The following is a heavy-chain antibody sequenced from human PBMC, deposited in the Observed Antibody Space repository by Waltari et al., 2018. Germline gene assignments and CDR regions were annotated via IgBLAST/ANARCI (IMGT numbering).Heavy chain of an antibody. J-gene: IGHJ4*02. CDR2: IYHSGST. CDR3: ARTESSGAGYYFDY. CDR1: DGSISSGGYS. Sequence: QLQLQESGSGLVKPSQTLSLTCAVSDGSISSGGYSWSWIRQPPGKGLEWIGYIYHSGSTYYYPSLKSRVTISVDRSKNQFSLKLSSVTAADTAVYYCARTESSGAGYYFDYWGQGTLVTVSS. V-gene: IGHV4-30-2*01. D-gene: IGHD3-10*01.